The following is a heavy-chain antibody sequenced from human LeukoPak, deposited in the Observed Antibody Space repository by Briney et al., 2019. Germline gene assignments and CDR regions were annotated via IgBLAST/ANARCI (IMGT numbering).Heavy chain of an antibody. CDR3: AREEVNSSSEKGNYYYYGMDV. CDR2: INPSGGST. V-gene: IGHV1-46*01. J-gene: IGHJ6*02. CDR1: GYTFTSYY. Sequence: ASVKVSCKASGYTFTSYYMHWVRQAPGQGLEWVGIINPSGGSTSYAQKFQGRVTMTRDTSTSTVYMELSSLRSEDTAVYYCAREEVNSSSEKGNYYYYGMDVWGQGTTVTVSS. D-gene: IGHD6-13*01.